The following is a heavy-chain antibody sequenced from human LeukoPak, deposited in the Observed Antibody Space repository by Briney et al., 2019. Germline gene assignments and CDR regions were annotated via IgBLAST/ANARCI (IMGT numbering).Heavy chain of an antibody. J-gene: IGHJ4*02. V-gene: IGHV3-30*02. CDR3: AKDSGYNWNYPTYFDY. CDR2: IRYDGSNK. D-gene: IGHD1-7*01. Sequence: GGSLRLSCAASGFTFSSYGMHWVRQAPGKGLEWVAFIRYDGSNKYYADSVKGRFTISRDNSKNTLYLQMNSLRAEDTAVYYCAKDSGYNWNYPTYFDYWGQGTLVTVSS. CDR1: GFTFSSYG.